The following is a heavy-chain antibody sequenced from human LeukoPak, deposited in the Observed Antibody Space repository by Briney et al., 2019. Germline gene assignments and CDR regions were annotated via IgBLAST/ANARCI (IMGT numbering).Heavy chain of an antibody. Sequence: SVKVSCKASGGTFSSLAISWVRQAPGQGLEWMGGIIPIFGTANYAQKFQGRVTVTTDESTSTAYMELSSLRSEDTAVCYCAADRYSSSWYKLSWFDPWGQGTLVTVSS. CDR2: IIPIFGTA. V-gene: IGHV1-69*05. J-gene: IGHJ5*02. CDR1: GGTFSSLA. D-gene: IGHD6-13*01. CDR3: AADRYSSSWYKLSWFDP.